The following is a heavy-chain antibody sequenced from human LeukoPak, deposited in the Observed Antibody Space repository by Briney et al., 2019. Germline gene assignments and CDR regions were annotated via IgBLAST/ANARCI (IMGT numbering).Heavy chain of an antibody. V-gene: IGHV4-34*01. J-gene: IGHJ4*02. CDR2: INHSGST. Sequence: KPSETLSLTCGVYGGAFSGYYWSWIRQPPGKGREWIGEINHSGSTNYNPSLKSRVTISVDTSKNQFSLKLGSVTAADTAVYYCARGGGYWGQGTLVTVS. CDR1: GGAFSGYY. CDR3: ARGGGY. D-gene: IGHD2-15*01.